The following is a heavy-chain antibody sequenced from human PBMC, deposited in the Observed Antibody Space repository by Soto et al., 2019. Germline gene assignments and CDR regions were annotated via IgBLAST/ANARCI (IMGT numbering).Heavy chain of an antibody. J-gene: IGHJ4*02. CDR1: GYTFTDYY. D-gene: IGHD3-16*01. Sequence: QVQLVQSGAEVKNPGASVKVSCKTSGYTFTDYYIHWVRQAPGQGLEGMGWINPNRDITNYAQKFQGRVTMTRDTSIRTAYIELSRLRSDDTAIYYCATLGAGAFDNWGQGSLVTVSS. CDR2: INPNRDIT. V-gene: IGHV1-2*02. CDR3: ATLGAGAFDN.